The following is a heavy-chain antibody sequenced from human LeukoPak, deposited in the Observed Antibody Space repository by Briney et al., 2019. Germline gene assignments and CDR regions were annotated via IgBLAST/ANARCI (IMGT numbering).Heavy chain of an antibody. CDR1: GFMFSSNW. Sequence: GGSLRLSCAASGFMFSSNWMSWVRLAPGKGLEWVANIKEDGTETYYVDSVKGRFTISRDNAKNSLYLQTNSLRVVDTAVYYCAKEGRSLQTYWGQGTLVTVSS. CDR3: AKEGRSLQTY. CDR2: IKEDGTET. D-gene: IGHD5-24*01. J-gene: IGHJ4*02. V-gene: IGHV3-7*03.